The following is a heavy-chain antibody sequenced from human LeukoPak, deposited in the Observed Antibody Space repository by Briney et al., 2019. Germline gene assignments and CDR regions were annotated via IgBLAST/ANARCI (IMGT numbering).Heavy chain of an antibody. D-gene: IGHD2-21*02. CDR2: IKQDGSEK. J-gene: IGHJ4*02. CDR3: ATTMAAIPLYYFDY. V-gene: IGHV3-7*05. CDR1: GFTFSSYW. Sequence: GGSLRLSCAASGFTFSSYWMSWVRQAPGKGLEWVANIKQDGSEKYYVDSVKGRFTISRDNAKNSRYLQMNSLRAEETAVYYSATTMAAIPLYYFDYGGQGPLVTVSS.